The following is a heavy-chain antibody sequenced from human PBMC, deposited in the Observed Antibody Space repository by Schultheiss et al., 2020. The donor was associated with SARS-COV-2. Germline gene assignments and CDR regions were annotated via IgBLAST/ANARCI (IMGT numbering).Heavy chain of an antibody. V-gene: IGHV4-4*02. D-gene: IGHD2-15*01. CDR3: ARDRYCSGCSCYSVMG. J-gene: IGHJ4*02. CDR1: GFTFSSYA. Sequence: GSLRLSCAASGFTFSSYAMHWVRQAPGKGLEWIGEIYHSGSTYYNPSLKGRVTISVDTSKNQFSLKLSSVTAADTAVYYCARDRYCSGCSCYSVMGWGQGSRFTGSS. CDR2: IYHSGST.